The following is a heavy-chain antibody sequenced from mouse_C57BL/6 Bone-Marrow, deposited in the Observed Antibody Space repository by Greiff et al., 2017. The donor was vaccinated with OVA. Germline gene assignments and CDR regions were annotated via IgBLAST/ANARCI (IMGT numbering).Heavy chain of an antibody. CDR1: GYAFSSYW. V-gene: IGHV1-80*01. Sequence: QVQLQQSGAELVKPGASVKISCKASGYAFSSYWMNWVKQRPGKGLEWIGQIYSGDGDTNYNGKFKGKATLTADKSSSTAYMQLSSLTSEDSAVYFCARKDYGYVYWYFDVWGTGTTVTVSS. D-gene: IGHD2-2*01. CDR2: IYSGDGDT. CDR3: ARKDYGYVYWYFDV. J-gene: IGHJ1*03.